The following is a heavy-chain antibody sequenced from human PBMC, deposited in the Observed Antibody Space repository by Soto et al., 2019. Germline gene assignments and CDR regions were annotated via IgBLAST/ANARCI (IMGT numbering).Heavy chain of an antibody. J-gene: IGHJ4*02. CDR3: VRTQSSVWSFYFDH. Sequence: GGSLRLSCAASGFTFSPYTMNWVRQAPGKGLEWVSSISNSSRYIYYADSVRGRFTISRDNARSSLYLQMNSLRAEDTAVYYRVRTQSSVWSFYFDHWGQGSPVTVSS. CDR1: GFTFSPYT. V-gene: IGHV3-21*01. CDR2: ISNSSRYI. D-gene: IGHD6-19*01.